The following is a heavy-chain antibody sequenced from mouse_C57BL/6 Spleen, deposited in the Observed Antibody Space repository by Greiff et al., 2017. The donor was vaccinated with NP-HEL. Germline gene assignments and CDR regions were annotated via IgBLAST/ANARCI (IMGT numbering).Heavy chain of an antibody. CDR3: AGTGTEGVFDY. CDR2: IYPGDGDT. Sequence: QVQLQQSGAELVKPGASVKISCKASGYAFSSYWMNWVKQRPGKGLEWIGQIYPGDGDTNYNGKFKGKATLTADKSSSTAYMQLSSLTSEDSAVYFCAGTGTEGVFDYWGQGTTLTVSS. CDR1: GYAFSSYW. J-gene: IGHJ2*01. V-gene: IGHV1-80*01. D-gene: IGHD4-1*01.